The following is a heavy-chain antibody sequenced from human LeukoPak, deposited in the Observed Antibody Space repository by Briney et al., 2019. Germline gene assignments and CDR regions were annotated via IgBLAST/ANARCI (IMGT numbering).Heavy chain of an antibody. V-gene: IGHV3-30-3*01. Sequence: GGSLRLSCAASGFTFSRHWMIWVRQAPGKGLEWVSMISFDGSTKDYADSVKGRFTISRDNSKNTLDLQMTSLRTEDTAVYYCARGVVTAYAAFDSWGQGTLVTVSS. J-gene: IGHJ4*02. CDR3: ARGVVTAYAAFDS. CDR1: GFTFSRHW. CDR2: ISFDGSTK. D-gene: IGHD2-21*02.